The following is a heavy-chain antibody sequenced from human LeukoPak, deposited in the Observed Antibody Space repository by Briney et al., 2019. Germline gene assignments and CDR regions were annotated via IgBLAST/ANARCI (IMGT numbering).Heavy chain of an antibody. CDR2: IYYSGST. CDR1: GGSISSYY. D-gene: IGHD3-22*01. CDR3: ARSRVYYYDSSGYPPLDAFDI. Sequence: SETLSLTCTVSGGSISSYYWSWIWQPPGKGLEWIGYIYYSGSTNYNPPLKSRVTISVDTSKNQFSLKLSSVTAADTAVYYCARSRVYYYDSSGYPPLDAFDIWGQGTMVTVSS. V-gene: IGHV4-59*01. J-gene: IGHJ3*02.